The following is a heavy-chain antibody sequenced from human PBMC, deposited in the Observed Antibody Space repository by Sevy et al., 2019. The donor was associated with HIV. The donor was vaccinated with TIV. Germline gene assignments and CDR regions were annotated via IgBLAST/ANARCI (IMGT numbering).Heavy chain of an antibody. Sequence: GGSLRLSCAASGFTFSDHHMEWVRQAPGKGLEWVGRTRNKADSYTTEYAAAVKSRFTISREDSKNSLYLQMNSLKTEDTAVYYCATHAGIAAAGRVFDYWGQGSLVTVSS. J-gene: IGHJ4*02. CDR2: TRNKADSYTT. CDR3: ATHAGIAAAGRVFDY. D-gene: IGHD6-13*01. V-gene: IGHV3-72*01. CDR1: GFTFSDHH.